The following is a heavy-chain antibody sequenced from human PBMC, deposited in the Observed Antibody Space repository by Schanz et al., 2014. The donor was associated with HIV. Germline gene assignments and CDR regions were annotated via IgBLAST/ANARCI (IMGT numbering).Heavy chain of an antibody. CDR2: IPHDGFSK. Sequence: QVQLVESGGGVVQPGRSLRLSCTASGLTFSSSIMHWVRQAPGKGLKWVAGIPHDGFSKYFADSVKGRFAISREDSKNTVHLQMDSLRPEDTAVYYCAREGESSGRAGLFDLWGQGAMVTVSS. CDR1: GLTFSSSI. J-gene: IGHJ3*01. CDR3: AREGESSGRAGLFDL. D-gene: IGHD6-19*01. V-gene: IGHV3-30*09.